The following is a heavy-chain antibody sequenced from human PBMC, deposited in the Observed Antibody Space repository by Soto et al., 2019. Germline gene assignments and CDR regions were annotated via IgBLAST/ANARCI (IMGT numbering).Heavy chain of an antibody. J-gene: IGHJ4*02. CDR2: IYGSGGSGST. CDR3: ARKQAGYFSGIDY. V-gene: IGHV4-31*03. D-gene: IGHD2-15*01. Sequence: QVQLQESGPGLVKPSQTLSLTCTVTGDSITSGGYYWSWIRQHPGTGMEWLGYIYGSGGSGSTLSNPSPKSRITLSVDTSKIQFSLNLSSVTVADTAVYFCARKQAGYFSGIDYCGQGTLVTVSS. CDR1: GDSITSGGYY.